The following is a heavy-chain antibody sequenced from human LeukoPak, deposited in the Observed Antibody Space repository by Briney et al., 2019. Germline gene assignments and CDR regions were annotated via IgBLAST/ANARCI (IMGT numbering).Heavy chain of an antibody. CDR1: GFTFSSYW. V-gene: IGHV3-7*01. Sequence: PGGSLRLSCAASGFTFSSYWMSWVRQAPGKGLEWVANIKQDGSEKYYVDSVKGRFTISRDNAKNSLYLQMNSLRAEDTAVYYCARDPGGAGGTDGEDFDYWGQGTLVTVSS. CDR2: IKQDGSEK. CDR3: ARDPGGAGGTDGEDFDY. D-gene: IGHD1-14*01. J-gene: IGHJ4*02.